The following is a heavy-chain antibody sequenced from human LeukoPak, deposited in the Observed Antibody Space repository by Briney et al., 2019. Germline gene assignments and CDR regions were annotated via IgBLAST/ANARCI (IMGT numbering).Heavy chain of an antibody. Sequence: GGSLRLSCAASGFTFSSYSMNWVRQAPGKGLEWVSSISSSSYIYYADSVKGRFTISRDNAKNSLYLQMNSLRAEDTAVYYCAREGRARVFDYWGQGTLVTVSS. V-gene: IGHV3-21*01. J-gene: IGHJ4*02. CDR3: AREGRARVFDY. CDR2: ISSSSYI. CDR1: GFTFSSYS. D-gene: IGHD5-12*01.